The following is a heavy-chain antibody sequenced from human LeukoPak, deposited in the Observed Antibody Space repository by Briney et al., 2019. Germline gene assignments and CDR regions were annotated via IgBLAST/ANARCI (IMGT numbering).Heavy chain of an antibody. CDR3: ARRYTASRGERFDY. D-gene: IGHD2-2*02. CDR2: IYYSGST. J-gene: IGHJ4*02. V-gene: IGHV4-59*08. Sequence: SETLSLTCTVCLGSISNYYWTWIRQPPGKGLEWIGYIYYSGSTNYNPALNSRVTISLDTTKNQFSLMLRTRPAADTAVYYCARRYTASRGERFDYWGQGTLVTVSP. CDR1: LGSISNYY.